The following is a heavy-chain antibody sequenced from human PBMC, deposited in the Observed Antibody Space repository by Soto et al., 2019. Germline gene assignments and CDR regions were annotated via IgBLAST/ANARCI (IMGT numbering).Heavy chain of an antibody. J-gene: IGHJ4*02. V-gene: IGHV4-39*01. Sequence: QLQLQESGPGLVKPSETLSLTCRVSDGSMNSDSSYWGWIRQPPGKGLEWIGVINHSGSTYHNLSLKGRVTMSVDASRNQFSLMLTSMTAADTAVYYCARLGGYVSVGYYYLWDSWGQGTLVTVSS. CDR2: INHSGST. CDR3: ARLGGYVSVGYYYLWDS. CDR1: DGSMNSDSSY. D-gene: IGHD3-22*01.